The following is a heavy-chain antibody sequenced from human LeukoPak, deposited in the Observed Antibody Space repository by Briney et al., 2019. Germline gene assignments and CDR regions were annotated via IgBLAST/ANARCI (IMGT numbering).Heavy chain of an antibody. CDR1: GFTFDDYA. D-gene: IGHD6-13*01. V-gene: IGHV3-9*01. CDR3: AKRSAAGTVGYFDY. Sequence: GGSLRLSCAASGFTFDDYAMHWVRQAPGKGLEWVSGISWNSGTIYYADSVKGRFTISRDDAKKSLYLQMNSLRPEDTALYHCAKRSAAGTVGYFDYWGQGTLVTVSS. J-gene: IGHJ4*02. CDR2: ISWNSGTI.